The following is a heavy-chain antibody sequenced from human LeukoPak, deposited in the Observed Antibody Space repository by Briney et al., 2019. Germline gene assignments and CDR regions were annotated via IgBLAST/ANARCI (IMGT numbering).Heavy chain of an antibody. D-gene: IGHD1-26*01. Sequence: PGGSLRLSCAASGFTFSSYGMNWVRQAPGKGLEWVSSISTSSSYIYYADSVKGRFTISRDNARNSLYLQMNSLRVEDTAVYYCARDSGNYLDAFDIWGQGTMVTVSS. CDR3: ARDSGNYLDAFDI. V-gene: IGHV3-21*01. J-gene: IGHJ3*02. CDR2: ISTSSSYI. CDR1: GFTFSSYG.